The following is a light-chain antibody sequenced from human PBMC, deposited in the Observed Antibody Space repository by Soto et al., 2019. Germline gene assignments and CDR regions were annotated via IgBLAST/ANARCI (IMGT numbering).Light chain of an antibody. J-gene: IGKJ4*01. V-gene: IGKV1-9*01. CDR1: QGISTY. CDR2: GAS. Sequence: DIQLTQSPSFLSASVGDRVTITCRASQGISTYLAWYQQKPGKAPKVLIYGASTLQSGVPSRFSGSTSGTEFTLTISSLQPEDSATYYCQQLSRYPLTFGGGTKVEIK. CDR3: QQLSRYPLT.